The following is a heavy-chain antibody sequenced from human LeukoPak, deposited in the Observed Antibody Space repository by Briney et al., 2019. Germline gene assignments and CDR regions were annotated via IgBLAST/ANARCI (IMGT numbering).Heavy chain of an antibody. Sequence: SGTLSLTCAVSGGSISSSNWWSWVRQPPGKGLEWIGEIYHSGSTNYNPSLKSRVTISVDKSKNQFSLKLSSVTAADTAVYYCARDGRYYDSSGYIRGFDYWGQGTLVTVSS. D-gene: IGHD3-22*01. CDR2: IYHSGST. J-gene: IGHJ4*02. CDR3: ARDGRYYDSSGYIRGFDY. V-gene: IGHV4-4*02. CDR1: GGSISSSNW.